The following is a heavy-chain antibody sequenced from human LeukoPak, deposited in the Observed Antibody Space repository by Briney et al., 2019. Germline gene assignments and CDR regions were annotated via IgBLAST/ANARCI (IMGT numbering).Heavy chain of an antibody. CDR3: ARDTVSYGSGSGLFDY. J-gene: IGHJ4*02. D-gene: IGHD3-10*01. Sequence: MPSQTLSLTCTVSGGSISSGGYYWSWIRQHPGKGLEWIGYIYYSGSTYYNPSLKSRVTISVDTSKNQFSLKLSSVTAADTAVYYCARDTVSYGSGSGLFDYWGQGTLVTVSS. CDR1: GGSISSGGYY. CDR2: IYYSGST. V-gene: IGHV4-31*03.